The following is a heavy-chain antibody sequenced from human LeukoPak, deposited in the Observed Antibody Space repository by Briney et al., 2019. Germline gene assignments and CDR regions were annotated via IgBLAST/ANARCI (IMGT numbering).Heavy chain of an antibody. V-gene: IGHV1-18*01. CDR3: ARGYNWNVGLMDV. Sequence: ASVKVSCKASGYTFTSYGISWVRQAPGQGLGWMGWISAYNGNTNYAQKFQGWVTMTRDTSISTAYMELSRLRSDDTAVYYCARGYNWNVGLMDVWGQGTTVTVSS. J-gene: IGHJ6*02. CDR2: ISAYNGNT. CDR1: GYTFTSYG. D-gene: IGHD1-20*01.